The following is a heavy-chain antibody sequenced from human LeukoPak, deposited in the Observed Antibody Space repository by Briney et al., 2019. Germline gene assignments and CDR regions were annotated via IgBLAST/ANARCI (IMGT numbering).Heavy chain of an antibody. J-gene: IGHJ5*02. D-gene: IGHD5-24*01. CDR2: ISGGGGST. Sequence: GGSLRLSCAASGFTFSDYAMSWVRQALGKGLKWVSVISGGGGSTYNVDPVKGRFTISRDNSKNTLYLQMNSLRAEDTAVYYCAKVGGDGWLWSDPWGQGTLVTVSS. CDR1: GFTFSDYA. CDR3: AKVGGDGWLWSDP. V-gene: IGHV3-23*01.